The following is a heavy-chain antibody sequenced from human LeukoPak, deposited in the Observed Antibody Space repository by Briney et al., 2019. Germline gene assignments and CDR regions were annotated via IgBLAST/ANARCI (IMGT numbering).Heavy chain of an antibody. CDR1: GGPMNTYR. CDR3: ARAARGGFLAAHHMDV. V-gene: IGHV4-59*01. CDR2: VHDSGST. J-gene: IGHJ6*03. D-gene: IGHD6-13*01. Sequence: PSETLSLTCSVSGGPMNTYRWSWIRQPPGKGLEWIGYVHDSGSTDYNPSLKSRVTISVDMSKNQFSLKLISVNAADTAVYYCARAARGGFLAAHHMDVWGNRTTVTVSS.